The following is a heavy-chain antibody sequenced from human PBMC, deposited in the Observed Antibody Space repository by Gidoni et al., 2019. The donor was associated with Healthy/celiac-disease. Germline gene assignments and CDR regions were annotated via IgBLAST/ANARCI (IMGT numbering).Heavy chain of an antibody. V-gene: IGHV3-21*01. CDR2: ISSSSSYI. Sequence: EVQLVESGGGLVKPGGSLRLSCAASGFSFSSYRLNWVRQAPGKELEWVSSISSSSSYIYYADSVKGRFTISRDNAKNSLYLQMNSLRAEDTAVYYCARVKRWYCSGGSCYEDYYGMDVWGQGTTVTVSS. CDR1: GFSFSSYR. D-gene: IGHD2-15*01. J-gene: IGHJ6*02. CDR3: ARVKRWYCSGGSCYEDYYGMDV.